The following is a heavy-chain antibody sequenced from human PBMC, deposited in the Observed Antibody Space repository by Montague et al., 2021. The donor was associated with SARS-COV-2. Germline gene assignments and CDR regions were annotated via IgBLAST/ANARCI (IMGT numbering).Heavy chain of an antibody. V-gene: IGHV3-7*03. J-gene: IGHJ4*02. Sequence: SLRLSCAASGFSFSSYWMSLVRQAPGKGLEWVANIKQDGSEKYYLDSVKGRFTISRDNAKNSLYLQMNSLRAEDTAVYYCARKTGGGYWGQGTLVTVSS. CDR3: ARKTGGGY. D-gene: IGHD3-16*01. CDR2: IKQDGSEK. CDR1: GFSFSSYW.